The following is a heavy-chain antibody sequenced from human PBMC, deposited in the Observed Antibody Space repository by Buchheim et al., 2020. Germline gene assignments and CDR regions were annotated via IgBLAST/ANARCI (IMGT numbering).Heavy chain of an antibody. CDR1: GYTFTSHY. V-gene: IGHV1-46*01. CDR3: ARDRLGSTGQRYYYMDV. CDR2: INPSGGST. J-gene: IGHJ6*03. D-gene: IGHD1-14*01. Sequence: QVQLVQSGAEVKKPGASVKVSCKASGYTFTSHYMHWVRQAPGQGLEWMGIINPSGGSTSYAQKFQGRVTMTRDTSTSTAYMELSRLRSDDTAVYYCARDRLGSTGQRYYYMDVWGKGTT.